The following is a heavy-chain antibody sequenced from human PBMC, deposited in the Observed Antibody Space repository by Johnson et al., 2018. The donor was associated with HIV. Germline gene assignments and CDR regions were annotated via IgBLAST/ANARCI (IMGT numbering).Heavy chain of an antibody. J-gene: IGHJ3*02. CDR2: IYSGGTT. CDR3: ARDRVATIRGVNAFDI. Sequence: MLLVESGGDLVQRGGSLRLSCAASGFSVSSNYMSWVRQAPGKGLECVSVIYSGGTTYYTDSVRGRFTISRDKSKNTVYLQMNSLRVEDTAVYYCARDRVATIRGVNAFDIWGQGTVVTVSS. D-gene: IGHD5-12*01. CDR1: GFSVSSNY. V-gene: IGHV3-66*01.